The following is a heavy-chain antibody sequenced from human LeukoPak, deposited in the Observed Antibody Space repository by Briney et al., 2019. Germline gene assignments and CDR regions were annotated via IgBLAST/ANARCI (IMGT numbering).Heavy chain of an antibody. D-gene: IGHD1-14*01. J-gene: IGHJ4*02. Sequence: PSETLSLTCAVSGYSISSGYYWGWIRQPPGKGLEWIGSIYHSGSTYYNPSLKSRVTISVDTSKNQFSLKLSSVTAADTAVYYCATSDRTHGVTLFDYWGQGTLVTVSS. V-gene: IGHV4-38-2*01. CDR2: IYHSGST. CDR3: ATSDRTHGVTLFDY. CDR1: GYSISSGYY.